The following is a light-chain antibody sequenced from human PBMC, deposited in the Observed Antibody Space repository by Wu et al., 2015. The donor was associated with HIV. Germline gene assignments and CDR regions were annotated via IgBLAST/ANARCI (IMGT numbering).Light chain of an antibody. CDR3: HQYGGSPPYS. V-gene: IGKV3-20*01. CDR2: DAS. CDR1: QSISRS. Sequence: EIVLTQSPVTLSLSPGERATLSCRASQSISRSLVWFQQKPGQAPRLLIYDASNRVTGIPPRFSGSGSGTDFTLTISRLEPEDSAMYYCHQYGGSPPYSFGQGTKLEIK. J-gene: IGKJ2*03.